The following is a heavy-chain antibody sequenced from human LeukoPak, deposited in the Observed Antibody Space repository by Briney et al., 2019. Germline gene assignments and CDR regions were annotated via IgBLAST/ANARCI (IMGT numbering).Heavy chain of an antibody. D-gene: IGHD3-22*01. CDR1: GFTVSSNY. V-gene: IGHV3-53*01. CDR2: IYSGGST. CDR3: ARSDNITMIAE. J-gene: IGHJ4*02. Sequence: GGSVRLSCAASGFTVSSNYMSWVRQAPGKGLEWVSVIYSGGSTYYADSVKGRFTISRDNSKNTLYLQMNSLRAEDTAVYYCARSDNITMIAEWGQGTLVTVSS.